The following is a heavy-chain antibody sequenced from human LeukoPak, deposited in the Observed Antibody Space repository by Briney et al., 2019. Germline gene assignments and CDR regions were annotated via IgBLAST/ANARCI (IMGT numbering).Heavy chain of an antibody. CDR1: GFTFSRYW. D-gene: IGHD5-12*01. CDR3: ASDCGGHDDF. V-gene: IGHV3-74*01. Sequence: GGSLRLSCAASGFTFSRYWMHWVRQGPGKGLVWVSRMNTDGSRTDYADSVKGRFTISRDNAKNTLYLQMNSLGVEDTAVYSCASDCGGHDDFWAQGILVTVSS. CDR2: MNTDGSRT. J-gene: IGHJ4*02.